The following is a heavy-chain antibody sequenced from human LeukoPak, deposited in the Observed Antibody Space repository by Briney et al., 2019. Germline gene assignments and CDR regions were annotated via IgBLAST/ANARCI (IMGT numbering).Heavy chain of an antibody. CDR2: IYSGGST. CDR3: ASYCSSTSCYRGGAFDI. J-gene: IGHJ3*02. CDR1: GFTVSSNY. Sequence: GESLRLSCAASGFTVSSNYMSWVRQPPGKGLEWVSVIYSGGSTYYADSVKGRFTISRDNSKNTLYLQMNSLRAEDTAVYYCASYCSSTSCYRGGAFDIWGQGTMVTVSS. V-gene: IGHV3-53*01. D-gene: IGHD2-2*01.